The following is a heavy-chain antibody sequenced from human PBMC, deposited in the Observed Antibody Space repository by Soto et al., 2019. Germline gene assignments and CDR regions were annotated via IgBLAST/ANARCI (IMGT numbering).Heavy chain of an antibody. J-gene: IGHJ4*02. CDR3: VSPSHCASSSRHTRCFDY. D-gene: IGHD6-19*01. V-gene: IGHV3-72*01. CDR1: GFTLSDHD. Sequence: GGSLRLSCAVSGFTLSDHDINWFRLDPGKGLEWVGRSSDKAQGSSTAYAAPVKGRFTTSRDESKNSAYLQMKSLKNEDTADYYCVSPSHCASSSRHTRCFDYGGQGTLVNVSS. CDR2: SSDKAQGSST.